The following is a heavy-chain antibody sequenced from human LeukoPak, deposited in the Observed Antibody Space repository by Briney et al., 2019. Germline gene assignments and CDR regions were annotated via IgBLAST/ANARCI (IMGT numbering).Heavy chain of an antibody. D-gene: IGHD2-2*01. CDR2: IIPIFGTA. CDR1: GGTFSSYA. Sequence: SVKVSCKASGGTFSSYAISWVRQAPGQGLEWMGGIIPIFGTANYAQKFQGRVTITADESTSTAYMELSSLRSEDTAVYYCARDLEVPGYCSSTSCPGDAFDIWGQGTMVTVSS. V-gene: IGHV1-69*13. CDR3: ARDLEVPGYCSSTSCPGDAFDI. J-gene: IGHJ3*02.